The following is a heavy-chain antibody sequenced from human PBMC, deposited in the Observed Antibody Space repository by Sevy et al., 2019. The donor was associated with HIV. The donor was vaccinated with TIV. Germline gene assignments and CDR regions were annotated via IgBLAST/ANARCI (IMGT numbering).Heavy chain of an antibody. V-gene: IGHV3-53*01. CDR1: GFTVSSNY. CDR2: IYGGGRP. CDR3: ARGTITMVHFDY. Sequence: GGSLRLSCAASGFTVSSNYMSWVRQAPGKGLEWASVIYGGGRPYSPDSVKGRFTISRDNSKNTLYLQMNSLRAEDTAVYYCARGTITMVHFDYWGQGTLVTVSS. J-gene: IGHJ4*02. D-gene: IGHD3-10*01.